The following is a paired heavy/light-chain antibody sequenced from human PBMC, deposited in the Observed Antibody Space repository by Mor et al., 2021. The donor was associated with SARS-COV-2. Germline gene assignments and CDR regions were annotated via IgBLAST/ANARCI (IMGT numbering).Heavy chain of an antibody. V-gene: IGHV4-34*01. CDR1: GGSFSGYY. D-gene: IGHD2-2*01. CDR2: INHSGST. Sequence: QVQLQQWGAGLLKPSETLSLTCAVYGGSFSGYYWSWIRQPPGKGLEWIGEINHSGSTNYNPSLKSRVTISVDTSKNQFSLKLSSVTAADTAVYYCARLVVDPPYYYYYMDVWGKGTTVTVSS. CDR3: ARLVVDPPYYYYYMDV. J-gene: IGHJ6*03.
Light chain of an antibody. J-gene: IGLJ3*02. V-gene: IGLV2-23*01. Sequence: QSALTQPASVSGSPGQSITISCTGTSSDIGTYKVASWYQQHPGKAPKLVLYDDVKRPSGVSDRFSGSKSGNTASLTISGLQADDEADYYCCSYAGENIWLFGGGTRLTVL. CDR2: DDV. CDR3: CSYAGENIWL. CDR1: SSDIGTYKV.